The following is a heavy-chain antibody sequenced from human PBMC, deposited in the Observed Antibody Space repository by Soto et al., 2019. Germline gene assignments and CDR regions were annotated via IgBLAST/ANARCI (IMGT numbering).Heavy chain of an antibody. CDR3: ARDLYSGSYSDAFDI. D-gene: IGHD1-26*01. Sequence: ASLKVSCKASGGTFSSYAISWVRQAPGQGLEWMGGIIPIFGTANYAQKFQGRVTITADESTSTAYMELSSLRSEDTAVYYCARDLYSGSYSDAFDIWGQGTMVTVSS. CDR1: GGTFSSYA. CDR2: IIPIFGTA. V-gene: IGHV1-69*13. J-gene: IGHJ3*02.